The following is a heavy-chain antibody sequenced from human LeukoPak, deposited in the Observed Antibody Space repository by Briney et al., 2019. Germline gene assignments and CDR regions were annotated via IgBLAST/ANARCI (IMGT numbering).Heavy chain of an antibody. D-gene: IGHD2-15*01. J-gene: IGHJ5*02. CDR2: ISGSGTNT. CDR3: ARKGLLGSGKPWFDP. V-gene: IGHV3-23*01. Sequence: GGSLRLSCAASGFTFSSYAMSWVRQAPGKGLEWVSSISGSGTNTYYADSVKGRFTISRDNSRNLLFLQMSSLRSEDTAMYFCARKGLLGSGKPWFDPWGQGTLVTVSS. CDR1: GFTFSSYA.